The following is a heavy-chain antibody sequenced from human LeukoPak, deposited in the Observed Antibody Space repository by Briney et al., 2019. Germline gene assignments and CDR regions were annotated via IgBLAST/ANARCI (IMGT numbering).Heavy chain of an antibody. D-gene: IGHD6-19*01. J-gene: IGHJ4*02. CDR3: AKIRGPGSGWDY. V-gene: IGHV3-23*01. CDR2: ISGSGDST. CDR1: GFTFSNYA. Sequence: GGPLRLSCAASGFTFSNYAMSWVRQAPGKGLEWVSGISGSGDSTNYADSVKGRFTFSRDNSKNTVYLQMNSLRAEDTAIYYCAKIRGPGSGWDYWGQGTLVTVSS.